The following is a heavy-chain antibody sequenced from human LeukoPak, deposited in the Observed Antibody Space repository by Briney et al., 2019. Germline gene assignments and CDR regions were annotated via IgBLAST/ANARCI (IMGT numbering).Heavy chain of an antibody. CDR2: IYYSGST. V-gene: IGHV4-59*01. CDR3: ARTTEAHSWRTRYYDYYMDV. D-gene: IGHD6-13*01. CDR1: GGSLSSYY. Sequence: SETLSLTCTVSGGSLSSYYWSWIRQPPGKGLEWIGYIYYSGSTNYNPSLKSRVTISVDTSKNQCSLKLSSVTAADTAVYYCARTTEAHSWRTRYYDYYMDVWGKGTTVTVSS. J-gene: IGHJ6*03.